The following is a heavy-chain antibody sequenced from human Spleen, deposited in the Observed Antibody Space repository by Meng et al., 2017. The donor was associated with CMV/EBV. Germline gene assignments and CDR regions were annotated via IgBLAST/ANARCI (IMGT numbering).Heavy chain of an antibody. CDR3: ARDATGYSSSWYDY. CDR2: ISAYNGNT. D-gene: IGHD6-13*01. Sequence: QVQLGRSGAEVKKPGSTVKASCKASGGTFSSYAISWVRQASGQGLEWMGWISAYNGNTNYAQKLQGRVTMTTDTSTSTAYMELRSLRSDDTAVYYCARDATGYSSSWYDYWGQGTLVTVSS. J-gene: IGHJ4*02. CDR1: GGTFSSYA. V-gene: IGHV1-18*01.